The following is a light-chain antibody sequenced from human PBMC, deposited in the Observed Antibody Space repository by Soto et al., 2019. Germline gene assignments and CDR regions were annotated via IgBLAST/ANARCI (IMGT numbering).Light chain of an antibody. J-gene: IGKJ1*01. CDR1: QSISSSY. CDR3: QQYGSSPRT. Sequence: EIVITQSPVAPSVSPGERAPLSFRASQSISSSYLAWYRQKPGQAPSLLIYGASSRATGIPDRFSGSGSGTDFTLTISRLEPEDFAVYYCQQYGSSPRTFGQGTKVHIK. CDR2: GAS. V-gene: IGKV3-20*01.